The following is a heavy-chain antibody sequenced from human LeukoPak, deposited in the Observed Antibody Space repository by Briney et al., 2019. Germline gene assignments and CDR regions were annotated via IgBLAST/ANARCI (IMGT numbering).Heavy chain of an antibody. CDR2: TIPFYGAT. V-gene: IGHV1-69*13. J-gene: IGHJ4*02. CDR3: ARMRGYAYSDY. Sequence: ASVKVSCKVSGGTFRSSATNWVRQAPGQGLEWMGGTIPFYGATNYAQKFQGRVTITADESTGTVYMELRSPRSEDTAVYYCARMRGYAYSDYWGQGTLVTVSS. CDR1: GGTFRSSA. D-gene: IGHD2-15*01.